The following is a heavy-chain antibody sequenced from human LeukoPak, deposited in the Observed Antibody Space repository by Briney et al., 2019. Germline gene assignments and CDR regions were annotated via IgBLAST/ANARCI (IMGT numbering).Heavy chain of an antibody. CDR3: ARLETTVETSDFVY. Sequence: GASVKVFCKASGYTFTGYYMHWVRRAPGQGLEWMVWIHPNSGGTNYAQKFQGRVTMTRDTSISTAYMELSRLRSDDTAVYYCARLETTVETSDFVYWGEGTLVTVSS. J-gene: IGHJ4*02. CDR2: IHPNSGGT. V-gene: IGHV1-2*02. CDR1: GYTFTGYY. D-gene: IGHD4-23*01.